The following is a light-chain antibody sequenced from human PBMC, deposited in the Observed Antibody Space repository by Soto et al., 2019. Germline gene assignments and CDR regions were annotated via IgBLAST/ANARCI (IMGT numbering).Light chain of an antibody. CDR2: WAS. V-gene: IGKV4-1*01. CDR3: QQYYRPLT. J-gene: IGKJ1*01. Sequence: DIVMTKSPDALAVSLCERATINCKSCQRVLYSSNNKTYLSWYQQTPGQPPNLLIYWASTRQSEVPDRFSGSGTGTEFTLTISGRQAEDLAVYYCQQYYRPLTFGKETQVDIK. CDR1: QRVLYSSNNKTY.